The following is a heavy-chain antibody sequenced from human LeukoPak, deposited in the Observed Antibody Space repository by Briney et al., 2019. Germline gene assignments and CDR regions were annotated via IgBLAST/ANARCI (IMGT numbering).Heavy chain of an antibody. Sequence: SETLSLTCTVSGGSISSYYCNWIRQPPGKGLEWIGYIYYSGSTNYNPSLKSRVTISVDTSKNQFSLKLSSVTAADTAVYYCARGMSIDYWGQGTLVTVSS. V-gene: IGHV4-59*01. CDR2: IYYSGST. CDR1: GGSISSYY. D-gene: IGHD3-10*01. CDR3: ARGMSIDY. J-gene: IGHJ4*02.